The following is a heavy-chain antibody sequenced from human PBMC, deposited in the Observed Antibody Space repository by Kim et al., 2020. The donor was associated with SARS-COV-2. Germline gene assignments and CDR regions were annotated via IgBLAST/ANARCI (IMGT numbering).Heavy chain of an antibody. D-gene: IGHD6-19*01. J-gene: IGHJ1*01. V-gene: IGHV4-39*01. CDR1: GGSISSSSYY. CDR3: ARHKRQWLERSAEYFQH. Sequence: SETLSLTCTVSGGSISSSSYYWGWIRQPPGKGLEWIGSIYYSGSTYYNPSLKSRVTISVDTSKNQFSLKLSSVTAADTAVYYCARHKRQWLERSAEYFQHWGQGTLGTVSS. CDR2: IYYSGST.